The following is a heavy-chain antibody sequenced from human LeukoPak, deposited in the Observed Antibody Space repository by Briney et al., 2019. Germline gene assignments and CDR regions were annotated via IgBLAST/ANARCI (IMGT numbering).Heavy chain of an antibody. J-gene: IGHJ4*02. CDR1: GFSFSSYG. Sequence: GGSLRLSCAASGFSFSSYGMHWVRQAPGKGLEWVSVIYSGGSTYYADSVKGRFTISSDNSKNTLYLQMNSLRAEDTAVYYCARDISYWGQGTLVTVSS. CDR3: ARDISY. V-gene: IGHV3-NL1*01. CDR2: IYSGGST.